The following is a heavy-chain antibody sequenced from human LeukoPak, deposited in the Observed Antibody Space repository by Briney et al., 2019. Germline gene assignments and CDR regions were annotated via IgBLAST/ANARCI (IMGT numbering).Heavy chain of an antibody. D-gene: IGHD3-10*01. CDR2: ISAYNGNT. CDR3: ARAAITMVREHYYYGMDV. J-gene: IGHJ6*02. V-gene: IGHV1-18*01. Sequence: GASVKVSCKASGYTFTSYGISWVRQAPGQGPEWMGWISAYNGNTNYAQKLQGRVTMTTDTSTSTAYMELRSLRSDDTAVYYCARAAITMVREHYYYGMDVWGQGTTVTVSS. CDR1: GYTFTSYG.